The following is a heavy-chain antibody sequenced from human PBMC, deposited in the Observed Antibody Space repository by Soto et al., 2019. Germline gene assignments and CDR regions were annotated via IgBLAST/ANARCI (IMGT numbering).Heavy chain of an antibody. J-gene: IGHJ5*02. V-gene: IGHV3-53*01. CDR1: GFTVSSNY. CDR2: ICSGGST. Sequence: GGSLRLSCAASGFTVSSNYMSWVRQAPGKGLEWVSVICSGGSTYYADSVKGRFTISRDNSKNTLYLQMNSLRAEDTAVYYCARVGYPDWWFDPWGQGTLVTVSS. D-gene: IGHD2-21*01. CDR3: ARVGYPDWWFDP.